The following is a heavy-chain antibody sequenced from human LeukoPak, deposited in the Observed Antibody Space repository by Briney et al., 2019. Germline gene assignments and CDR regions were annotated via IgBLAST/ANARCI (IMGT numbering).Heavy chain of an antibody. V-gene: IGHV3-11*03. CDR1: GFTFSDYY. CDR3: ARFDSGSHGVFDS. J-gene: IGHJ4*02. Sequence: PGGSLRLSCAASGFTFSDYYMSWIRQAPGKGLEWVSYISRSSSFTNYADSVKGRFTISRDNVKNSVYLQMNSLSAKDTAVYYCARFDSGSHGVFDSRGQGTLVTVSS. CDR2: ISRSSSFT. D-gene: IGHD3-10*01.